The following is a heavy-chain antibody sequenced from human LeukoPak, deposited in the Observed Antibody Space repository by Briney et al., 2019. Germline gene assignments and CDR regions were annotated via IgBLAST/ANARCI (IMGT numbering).Heavy chain of an antibody. CDR2: ISSSGSTM. J-gene: IGHJ4*02. CDR3: ARDSTSAVTFGGVIVY. D-gene: IGHD3-16*02. CDR1: GFTFNTYE. V-gene: IGHV3-48*03. Sequence: PGGSLRLSCAASGFTFNTYEINWVRQAPGKGLEWVSYISSSGSTMYYAESLKGRFTISRDNARNSVHLQMNGLRAEDTAVYYCARDSTSAVTFGGVIVYWGQGTLVTVSS.